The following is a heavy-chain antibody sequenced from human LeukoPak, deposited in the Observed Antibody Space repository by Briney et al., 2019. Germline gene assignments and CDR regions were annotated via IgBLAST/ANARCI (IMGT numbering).Heavy chain of an antibody. V-gene: IGHV1-46*01. Sequence: ASVKVSCKASGYTFTSYYMHWVRQAPGQGLEWMGIINPSGGSTSYAQKFQGRVTMTRDMSTSTVYMELSSLRSEDTAVYYCAREAPRDCSGGSCYYFDYWGQGTLVTVSS. CDR3: AREAPRDCSGGSCYYFDY. J-gene: IGHJ4*02. CDR2: INPSGGST. D-gene: IGHD2-15*01. CDR1: GYTFTSYY.